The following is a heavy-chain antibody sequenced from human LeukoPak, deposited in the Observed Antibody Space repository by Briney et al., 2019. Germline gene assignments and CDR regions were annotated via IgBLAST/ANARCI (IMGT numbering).Heavy chain of an antibody. J-gene: IGHJ4*02. Sequence: GGSLRLSCAASGFTFSSYCMSWARQAPGKGLEWVANIKQDGSEKYYVDSVKGRFTISRDNAKNSLYLQMNGLRAADTAVYYCARLYGGTGDHWGQGTLVTVSS. CDR2: IKQDGSEK. CDR1: GFTFSSYC. CDR3: ARLYGGTGDH. D-gene: IGHD4-23*01. V-gene: IGHV3-7*01.